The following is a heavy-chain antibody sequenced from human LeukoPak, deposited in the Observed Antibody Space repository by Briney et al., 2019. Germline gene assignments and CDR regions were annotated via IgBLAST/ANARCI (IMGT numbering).Heavy chain of an antibody. V-gene: IGHV3-23*01. J-gene: IGHJ4*02. CDR2: ISGSGGST. CDR1: GFTFSSYA. CDR3: ATSRGSSWSNFDY. D-gene: IGHD6-13*01. Sequence: GGSLRLSCAASGFTFSSYAMSWVRQAPGKGLEWVSAISGSGGSTYYADSVKGRLTISRDNSKNTLYLQMNSLRAEDTAVYYCATSRGSSWSNFDYWGQGTLVTVSS.